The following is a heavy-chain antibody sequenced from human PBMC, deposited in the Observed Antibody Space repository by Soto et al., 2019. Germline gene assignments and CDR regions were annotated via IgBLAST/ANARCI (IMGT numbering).Heavy chain of an antibody. V-gene: IGHV3-7*01. J-gene: IGHJ6*03. CDR2: IKQDGSEK. Sequence: GGSLRLSCAASGFTFSSYWMSWVRQAPGKGLEWVANIKQDGSEKYYVDSVKGRFTISRDNAKNSLYLQMNSLRAEDTAVYYCARDDYGDYPNYYYYYLDGWGKGPTVTVSS. D-gene: IGHD4-17*01. CDR3: ARDDYGDYPNYYYYYLDG. CDR1: GFTFSSYW.